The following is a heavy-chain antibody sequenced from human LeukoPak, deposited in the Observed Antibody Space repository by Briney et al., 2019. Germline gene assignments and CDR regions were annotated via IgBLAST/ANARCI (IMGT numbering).Heavy chain of an antibody. CDR2: VHLSGAT. Sequence: PSETLSLTCAVSGVSITTTNWWSWVRQPPGKGLEWIGEVHLSGATNYNPSLESRVSMSIDKSKNHLSLEVTSVTAADTAIYYCTRESGAFSPFGFWGQGTLLTVSS. CDR3: TRESGAFSPFGF. V-gene: IGHV4-4*02. CDR1: GVSITTTNW. J-gene: IGHJ4*02. D-gene: IGHD1-26*01.